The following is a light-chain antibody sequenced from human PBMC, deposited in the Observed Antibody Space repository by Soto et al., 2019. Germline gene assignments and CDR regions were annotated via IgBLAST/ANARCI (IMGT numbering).Light chain of an antibody. J-gene: IGKJ2*03. Sequence: IQMTQSPSTLSASVGDRVSITCRASQTILSWLAWYQQKPGKAPKLVIYKASSLESGVPSRYSGSGSGTEFTLTISGLQPDDFATYYCQQYNSYPYSFGQGTKLEIK. CDR3: QQYNSYPYS. CDR1: QTILSW. V-gene: IGKV1-5*03. CDR2: KAS.